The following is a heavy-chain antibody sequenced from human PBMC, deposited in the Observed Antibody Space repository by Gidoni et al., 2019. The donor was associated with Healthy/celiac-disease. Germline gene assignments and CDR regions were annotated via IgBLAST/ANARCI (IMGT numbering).Heavy chain of an antibody. CDR3: ARTFAVAVGRGFDP. J-gene: IGHJ5*02. CDR1: GFTFSSYS. D-gene: IGHD6-19*01. V-gene: IGHV3-21*01. CDR2: ISSSSSYI. Sequence: EVQLEESGGGLVKPGGSLRLSCAASGFTFSSYSMNWVRQAPGKGLEWVSSISSSSSYIYYADSVKGRFTISRDNAKNSLYLQMNSLRAEDTAVYYCARTFAVAVGRGFDPWGQGTLVTVSS.